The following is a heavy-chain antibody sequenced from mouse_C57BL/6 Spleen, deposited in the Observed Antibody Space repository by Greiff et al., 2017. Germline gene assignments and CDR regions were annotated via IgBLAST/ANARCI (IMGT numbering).Heavy chain of an antibody. CDR1: GFTFTDYY. J-gene: IGHJ1*03. D-gene: IGHD2-13*01. Sequence: EVQLVESGGGLVQPGGSLSLSCAASGFTFTDYYMSWVRQPPGKALEWLGFIRNKANGYTTEYSASVKGRFTISRDNSQSILYLQMNDLRAEDSATYYCARFGDRSRYFDVWGTGTTVTVSS. V-gene: IGHV7-3*01. CDR3: ARFGDRSRYFDV. CDR2: IRNKANGYTT.